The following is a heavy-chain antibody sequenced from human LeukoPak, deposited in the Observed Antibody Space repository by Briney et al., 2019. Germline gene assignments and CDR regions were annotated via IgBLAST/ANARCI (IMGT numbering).Heavy chain of an antibody. J-gene: IGHJ4*02. D-gene: IGHD5-24*01. V-gene: IGHV4-59*01. CDR2: IYYSGST. CDR3: ARGDGYNRY. Sequence: SETLSLTCTVSGASISGYYWSWIRQPPGKGLEWIGCIYYSGSTNYNPSLKSRVTISVDTSKNQFSLKLSSVTAADTAVYYCARGDGYNRYWGQGTLVTVSS. CDR1: GASISGYY.